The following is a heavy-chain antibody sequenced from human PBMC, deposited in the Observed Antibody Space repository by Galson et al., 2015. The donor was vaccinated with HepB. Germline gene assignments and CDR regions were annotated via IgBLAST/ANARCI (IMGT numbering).Heavy chain of an antibody. V-gene: IGHV3-48*01. Sequence: SLRLSCAASGFTFSSYAMSWVRQAPGKGLEWVSCISSSSRTIYYADSVRGRFTISRDNAKNSLYLQMNSLRAEDTAVYYCAKEKLDHSSGWYGWFDPWGQGTLVTVSS. CDR2: ISSSSRTI. CDR3: AKEKLDHSSGWYGWFDP. D-gene: IGHD6-19*01. J-gene: IGHJ5*02. CDR1: GFTFSSYA.